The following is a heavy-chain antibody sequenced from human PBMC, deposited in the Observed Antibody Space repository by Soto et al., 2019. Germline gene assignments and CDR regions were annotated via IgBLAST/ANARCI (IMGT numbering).Heavy chain of an antibody. Sequence: SETLSLTCTVSGGSISNYYWSWVRQPPEKGLEWIGYIYDSGSTNYNPSLKSRVTISVDMSTSTAYMELSSLRSEDTAVYYCAADGALVPAVMDVWGQGTTVTVSS. CDR2: IYDSGST. V-gene: IGHV4-59*12. CDR1: GGSISNYY. D-gene: IGHD2-2*01. CDR3: AADGALVPAVMDV. J-gene: IGHJ6*02.